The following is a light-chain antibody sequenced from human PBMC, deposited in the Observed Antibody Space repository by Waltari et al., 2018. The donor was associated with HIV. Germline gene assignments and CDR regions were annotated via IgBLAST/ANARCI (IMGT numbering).Light chain of an antibody. V-gene: IGLV2-8*01. CDR1: SRDVGANNF. CDR3: SSYAGPNHLL. J-gene: IGLJ2*01. CDR2: GVN. Sequence: QSALTQPPSASGSPGQSVTFSCTGTSRDVGANNFVTWYQQHPGKAPKLIIYGVNRRPSGVPDRFSGSKSGNTASLTVSGLQADDEADYYCSSYAGPNHLLFGGGTKLTVL.